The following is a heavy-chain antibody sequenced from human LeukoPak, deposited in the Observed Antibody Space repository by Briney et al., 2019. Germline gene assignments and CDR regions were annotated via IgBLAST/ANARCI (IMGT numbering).Heavy chain of an antibody. V-gene: IGHV1-46*01. CDR2: INPSGGST. Sequence: ASVKVSCKASGYTFTSYYMHWVRQAPGQGLEWMGIINPSGGSTSYAQKFQGRVTMTRDTSTSTVYMELSSLRSVDTAVYYCARAPGRELLFGYWGQGTLVTVSS. CDR1: GYTFTSYY. J-gene: IGHJ4*02. D-gene: IGHD1-26*01. CDR3: ARAPGRELLFGY.